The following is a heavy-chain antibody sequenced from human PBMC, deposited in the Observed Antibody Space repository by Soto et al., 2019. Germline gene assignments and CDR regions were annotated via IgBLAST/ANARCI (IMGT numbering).Heavy chain of an antibody. CDR3: AHRLHSYYDYVWGSYRGEIFDY. Sequence: QITLKESGPPLVKPTQTLTLTCTFSGFSLSTSGVGVGWIRQPPGKALEWLALIYWDDDKRYSPSLKSRLTITKATSKNQVVLTMTNMHPVDTATYYCAHRLHSYYDYVWGSYRGEIFDYWGQGTLVTVSS. V-gene: IGHV2-5*02. CDR2: IYWDDDK. D-gene: IGHD3-16*02. J-gene: IGHJ4*02. CDR1: GFSLSTSGVG.